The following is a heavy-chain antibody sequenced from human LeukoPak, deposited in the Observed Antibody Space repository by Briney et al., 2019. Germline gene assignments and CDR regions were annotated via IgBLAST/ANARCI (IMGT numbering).Heavy chain of an antibody. CDR3: AKGPYLGGYCSGGSCYSWFDY. V-gene: IGHV3-30*02. Sequence: PGGSLRLSCAASGFTFSSYGMHWVRQAPGKGLEWVAFIRYDGSNKYYADSVKGRFTISRDNSKNTLYLQMNSLRAEDTAMYYCAKGPYLGGYCSGGSCYSWFDYWGQGTLVTVSS. D-gene: IGHD2-15*01. J-gene: IGHJ4*02. CDR1: GFTFSSYG. CDR2: IRYDGSNK.